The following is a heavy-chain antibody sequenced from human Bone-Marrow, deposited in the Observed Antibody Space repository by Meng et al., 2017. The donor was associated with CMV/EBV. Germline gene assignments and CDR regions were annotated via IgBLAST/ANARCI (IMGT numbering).Heavy chain of an antibody. CDR1: GGSISSCDYY. D-gene: IGHD3-22*01. V-gene: IGHV4-30-4*02. Sequence: SEPLSLTCTVSGGSISSCDYYWSWIRQPPGKGLEWIGYIYYSGSTYYNPSLKSRVTISVDTSKNQFSLKLSSVTAADTAVYYWARDEGPYYYDSSGPGGNWFDPWGQGTLVTVSS. J-gene: IGHJ5*02. CDR2: IYYSGST. CDR3: ARDEGPYYYDSSGPGGNWFDP.